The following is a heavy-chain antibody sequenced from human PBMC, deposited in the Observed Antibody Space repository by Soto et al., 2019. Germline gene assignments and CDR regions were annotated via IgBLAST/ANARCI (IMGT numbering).Heavy chain of an antibody. J-gene: IGHJ4*02. CDR2: INHSGST. Sequence: SETLSLTCAVYGGSFSGYYWSWIRQPPGKGLEWIGEINHSGSTNYNPSLKSRVTISVDTSKNQFSLKLSSVTAADTAVYYCARGRIVATIQLRRTGTPLYFDYWGQGTLVTVSS. CDR1: GGSFSGYY. V-gene: IGHV4-34*01. CDR3: ARGRIVATIQLRRTGTPLYFDY. D-gene: IGHD5-12*01.